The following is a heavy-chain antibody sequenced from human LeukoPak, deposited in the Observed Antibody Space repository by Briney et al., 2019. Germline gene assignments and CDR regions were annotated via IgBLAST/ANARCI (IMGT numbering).Heavy chain of an antibody. D-gene: IGHD3-10*01. V-gene: IGHV4-59*01. Sequence: PSETLSLTCTVSGGSISSYYWSWIRQPPGKGLEWIGYIYYSGSTNYNPSLKSRVTISVDTSKNQFSLKLNSVTAAGTAVYYCARVEEGYGSGRRENYYYYYMDVWGKGTTATISS. CDR3: ARVEEGYGSGRRENYYYYYMDV. CDR2: IYYSGST. CDR1: GGSISSYY. J-gene: IGHJ6*03.